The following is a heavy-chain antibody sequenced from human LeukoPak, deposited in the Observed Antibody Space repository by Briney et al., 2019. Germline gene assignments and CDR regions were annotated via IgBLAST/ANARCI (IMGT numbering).Heavy chain of an antibody. CDR2: IYYSGST. CDR1: GGSISSYY. D-gene: IGHD4-17*01. V-gene: IGHV4-59*01. Sequence: SETPSLTCTVSGGSISSYYWSWIRQPPGKGLEWIGYIYYSGSTNYNPSLKSRVTISVDTSKNQFSLKLSSVTAADTAVYYCARGGHYGDLIFDYWGQGTLVTVSS. J-gene: IGHJ4*02. CDR3: ARGGHYGDLIFDY.